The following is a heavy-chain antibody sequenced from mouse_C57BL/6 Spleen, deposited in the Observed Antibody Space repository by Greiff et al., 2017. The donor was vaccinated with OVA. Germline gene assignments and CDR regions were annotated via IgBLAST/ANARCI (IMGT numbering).Heavy chain of an antibody. D-gene: IGHD2-4*01. CDR3: AYDYEDY. V-gene: IGHV1-61*01. J-gene: IGHJ2*01. CDR1: GYTFTSYW. CDR2: IYPSDSET. Sequence: QVQLQQPGAELVRPGSSVKLSCKTTGYTFTSYWLDWVKQRPGQGLEWIGNIYPSDSETHYNQKFKDKATMTVDKSSRTAYLQLSSLTSEDSAVYYCAYDYEDYWGQGTALTVSS.